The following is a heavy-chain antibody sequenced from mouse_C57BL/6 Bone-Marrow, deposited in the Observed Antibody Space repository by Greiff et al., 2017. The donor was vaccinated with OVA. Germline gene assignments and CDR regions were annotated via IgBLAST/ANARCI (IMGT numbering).Heavy chain of an antibody. CDR3: TTPTRGY. D-gene: IGHD1-1*01. CDR1: GFNIKDDY. CDR2: IDPENGDT. Sequence: DVQLVESGAELVRPGASVKLSCTASGFNIKDDYMHWVKQRPEQGLEWIGWIDPENGDTEYASKFQGKATITADTSSNTAYLQLSSLTSEDTAVYYCTTPTRGYWGQGTTLTVSS. J-gene: IGHJ2*01. V-gene: IGHV14-4*01.